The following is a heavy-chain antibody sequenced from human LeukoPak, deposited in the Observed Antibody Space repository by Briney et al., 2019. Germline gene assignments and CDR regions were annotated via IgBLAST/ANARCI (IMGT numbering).Heavy chain of an antibody. V-gene: IGHV3-23*01. CDR1: GFSLSSYA. D-gene: IGHD2-15*01. CDR3: AKAPVTSCRGAFCYPFDS. CDR2: TSSSGAGK. Sequence: PGGSLRLSCTVSGFSLSSYALSWVRRAPGKGLEWVSATSSSGAGKYYADSVRGRFTISRDNSRNTMYLQMNSLRVEDAAVYYCAKAPVTSCRGAFCYPFDSWGQGTLVTVSS. J-gene: IGHJ4*02.